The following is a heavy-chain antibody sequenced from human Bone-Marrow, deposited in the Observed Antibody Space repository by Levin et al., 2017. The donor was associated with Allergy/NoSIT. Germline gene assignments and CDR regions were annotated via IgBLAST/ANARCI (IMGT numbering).Heavy chain of an antibody. Sequence: GGSLRLSCAASGFSFPDYAMTWVRQAPGKGLEWVSGLSGRGRDTFYADSVEGRFTISRDNSKYTLYLQMNSLRAEDTAVYYCAKAIVGYCSGGKCEDAFDFWGQGTLVTVPS. J-gene: IGHJ3*01. D-gene: IGHD2-15*01. CDR1: GFSFPDYA. V-gene: IGHV3-23*01. CDR3: AKAIVGYCSGGKCEDAFDF. CDR2: LSGRGRDT.